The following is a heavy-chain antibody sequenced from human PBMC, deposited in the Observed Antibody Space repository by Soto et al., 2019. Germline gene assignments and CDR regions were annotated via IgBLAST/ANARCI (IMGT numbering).Heavy chain of an antibody. V-gene: IGHV2-26*01. CDR3: ARLSYSSSWYGNWFDP. Sequence: QVALKESGPVLVKPTETLTLTCTVSGFSLSNARMGVSWIRQPPGKAQEWLAHIFSNDEKSYSTSLKSRLTISKDTSKSQVVLTMTNMDPVDTATYYCARLSYSSSWYGNWFDPWGQGTLVTVSS. D-gene: IGHD6-13*01. CDR2: IFSNDEK. CDR1: GFSLSNARMG. J-gene: IGHJ5*02.